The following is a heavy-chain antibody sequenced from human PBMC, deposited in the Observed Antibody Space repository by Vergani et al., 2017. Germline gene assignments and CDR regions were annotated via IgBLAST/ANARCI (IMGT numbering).Heavy chain of an antibody. J-gene: IGHJ5*02. CDR1: GGSFSGYY. CDR2: INHSGGT. Sequence: QVQLQQWGAGLLKPSETLSLTCAVYGGSFSGYYWSWIRQPPGKGLEWIGEINHSGGTNYNPSLKSRVTISVDTSKNQFSLKLSYVTAADTAVYYCAGASRYYGIVTGYYSNWFDPWGQGTLVTVSS. D-gene: IGHD3-9*01. V-gene: IGHV4-34*01. CDR3: AGASRYYGIVTGYYSNWFDP.